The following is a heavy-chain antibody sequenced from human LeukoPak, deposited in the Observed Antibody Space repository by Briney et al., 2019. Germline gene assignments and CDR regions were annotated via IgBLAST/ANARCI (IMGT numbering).Heavy chain of an antibody. Sequence: GGSLRLSCAASGFTVSSNYMSWVRQAPGKGLEWVSVLYAGDATYYADSVKGRFTISRDNSKNTLYLQMNSLRAEDMAVYFCAKGGEVGITGYFDYWGQGTLVTVSS. CDR3: AKGGEVGITGYFDY. V-gene: IGHV3-53*01. D-gene: IGHD1-26*01. CDR2: LYAGDAT. CDR1: GFTVSSNY. J-gene: IGHJ4*02.